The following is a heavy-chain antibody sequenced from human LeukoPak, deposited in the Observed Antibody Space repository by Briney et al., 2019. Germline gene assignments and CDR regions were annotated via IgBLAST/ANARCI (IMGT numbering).Heavy chain of an antibody. CDR3: AKTTVTSEEYFYYYMDV. D-gene: IGHD4-17*01. J-gene: IGHJ6*03. CDR1: GFTFTSYG. Sequence: ASVKVSCKASGFTFTSYGITWVRQAPGQGLEWMGWIITYNGNTHYAQKLQGRVTLTTDTSTNTACMELRGLRSDDTAVYYCAKTTVTSEEYFYYYMDVWGKGTTVTVSS. CDR2: IITYNGNT. V-gene: IGHV1-18*01.